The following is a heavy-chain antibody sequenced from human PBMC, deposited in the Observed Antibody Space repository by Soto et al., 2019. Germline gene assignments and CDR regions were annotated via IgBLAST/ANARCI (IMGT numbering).Heavy chain of an antibody. J-gene: IGHJ6*03. CDR1: GFTFGSNW. Sequence: EVQLVESGGGLVQPGGSLRLSCAASGFTFGSNWMSWVRQAPGKGLEWVANIKQDGSEKYYVDSVRGRFTISRDNAKNSLYLQMNSLGAEDTAVYYCVRDPARGTMDVWGKGTTVTVSS. CDR2: IKQDGSEK. V-gene: IGHV3-7*01. D-gene: IGHD3-10*01. CDR3: VRDPARGTMDV.